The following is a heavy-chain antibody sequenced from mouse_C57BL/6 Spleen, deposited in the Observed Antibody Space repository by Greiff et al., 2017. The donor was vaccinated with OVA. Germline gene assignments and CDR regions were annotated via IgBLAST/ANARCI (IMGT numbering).Heavy chain of an antibody. CDR3: AREDYYGSPYYFDY. CDR2: INPNNGGT. CDR1: GYTFTDYY. J-gene: IGHJ2*01. D-gene: IGHD1-1*01. V-gene: IGHV1-26*01. Sequence: EVQLQQSGPELVKPGASVKISCKASGYTFTDYYMNWVKQSHGKSLEWIGDINPNNGGTSYNQKFKGKATLTVDKSSSTAYMELRSLTSEDSAVYYCAREDYYGSPYYFDYWGQGTTLTVSS.